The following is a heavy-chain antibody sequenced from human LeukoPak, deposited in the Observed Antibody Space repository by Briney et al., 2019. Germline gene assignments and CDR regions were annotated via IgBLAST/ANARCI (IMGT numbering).Heavy chain of an antibody. CDR3: AREPFADYESSGNLPSPFDY. D-gene: IGHD3-22*01. J-gene: IGHJ4*02. Sequence: ASVKVSCKASGYTFTSYYMHWVRQAPGQGLEWMGIINPSGGSTSYAQKFQGRVTMTRDTSTSTVYMELSSLRSEDTAVFYCAREPFADYESSGNLPSPFDYWGQGTLVTVSS. CDR2: INPSGGST. CDR1: GYTFTSYY. V-gene: IGHV1-46*01.